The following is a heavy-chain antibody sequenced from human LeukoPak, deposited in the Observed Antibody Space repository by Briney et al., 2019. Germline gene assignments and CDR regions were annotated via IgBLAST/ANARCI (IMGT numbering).Heavy chain of an antibody. CDR3: ARDSAGNDY. V-gene: IGHV3-7*01. Sequence: GGTLRLSCAASGFTFSTYWMSRVRQAPGKGLEWVANIKQDGSEKYCVDSVKGRFTISRDNAKNSLYMQMNSLRAEDTAMYYCARDSAGNDYWGQGTLFTVSS. D-gene: IGHD6-13*01. CDR1: GFTFSTYW. J-gene: IGHJ4*02. CDR2: IKQDGSEK.